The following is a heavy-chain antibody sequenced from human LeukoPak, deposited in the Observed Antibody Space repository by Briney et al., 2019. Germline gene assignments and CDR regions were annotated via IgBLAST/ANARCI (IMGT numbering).Heavy chain of an antibody. D-gene: IGHD4-17*01. J-gene: IGHJ4*02. CDR2: IYHSGST. Sequence: SETLSLTCAASGYSISSGYYWGWVRQPPGKGLEWIGSIYHSGSTYYNPSLRGRVTISLDTSKNQFSLKLSSVTAADTAVYFCARVGPTVTPNDYWGQGTLVTVSS. CDR1: GYSISSGYY. CDR3: ARVGPTVTPNDY. V-gene: IGHV4-38-2*01.